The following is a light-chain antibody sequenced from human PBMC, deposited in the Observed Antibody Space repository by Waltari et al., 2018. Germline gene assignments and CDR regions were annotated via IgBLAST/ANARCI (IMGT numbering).Light chain of an antibody. CDR1: QSVSIY. CDR3: QNYERLPAT. Sequence: EIVLTQSPGPLSLSPGERATLSCRASQSVSIYLAWYQQKPGQAPRLLMYHSSTRATGIPDRFSGSGSGTDFSLTISRLEPEDFAVYYCQNYERLPATFGQGTKVEIK. V-gene: IGKV3-20*01. J-gene: IGKJ1*01. CDR2: HSS.